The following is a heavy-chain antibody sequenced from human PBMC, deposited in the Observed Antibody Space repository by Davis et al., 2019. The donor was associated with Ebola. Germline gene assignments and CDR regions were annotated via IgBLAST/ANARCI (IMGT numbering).Heavy chain of an antibody. CDR3: ARAHYDYTYDY. V-gene: IGHV4-39*01. CDR2: IYYSGST. J-gene: IGHJ4*02. CDR1: GGSISSSSYY. D-gene: IGHD3-16*01. Sequence: SETLSLTCTVSGGSISSSSYYWGWIRQPPGKGLEWIGSIYYSGSTYYNPSLKSRVTISVDTSKNQFSLKLSSVTAADTAVYYCARAHYDYTYDYWGQGTLVTVSS.